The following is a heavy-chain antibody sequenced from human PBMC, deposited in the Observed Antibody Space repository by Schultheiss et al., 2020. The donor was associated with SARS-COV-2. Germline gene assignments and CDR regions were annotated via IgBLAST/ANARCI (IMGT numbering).Heavy chain of an antibody. Sequence: LRLSCTVSGGSISSGGYYWSWIRQHPGKGLEWIGYIYYSGSTYYNPSLKSRVTISVDTSKNQFSLKLSSVTAADTAVYYCARQRSSSSSYGMDVWGQGTAVTVSS. CDR3: ARQRSSSSSYGMDV. CDR1: GGSISSGGYY. J-gene: IGHJ6*02. V-gene: IGHV4-31*03. D-gene: IGHD6-13*01. CDR2: IYYSGST.